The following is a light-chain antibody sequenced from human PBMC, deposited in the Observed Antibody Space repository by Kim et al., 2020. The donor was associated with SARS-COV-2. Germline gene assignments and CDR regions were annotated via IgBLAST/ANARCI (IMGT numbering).Light chain of an antibody. V-gene: IGLV10-54*04. CDR1: TNDVGNRG. CDR3: SAWDSSLSAWV. CDR2: REN. Sequence: QTATPTCTANTNDVGNRGAAWLQQFQGHPPELISYRENNRPSAISQRFSASRSGTTASLTITGVQPEDEADYSCSAWDSSLSAWVLGGGTRLTGL. J-gene: IGLJ3*02.